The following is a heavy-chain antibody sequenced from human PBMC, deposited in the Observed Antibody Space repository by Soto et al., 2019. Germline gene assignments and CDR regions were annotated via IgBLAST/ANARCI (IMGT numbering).Heavy chain of an antibody. CDR3: ARDKRKVGMDV. V-gene: IGHV4-31*03. Sequence: SETLSLTCTVSGGSISSGGYYWSWIRQHPGKGLEWIGYIYYSGSTYYNPSLKSRVTISVDTSKNQFSLKLSSVTAADTAVYYCARDKRKVGMDVWGQGTTGTVSS. J-gene: IGHJ6*02. CDR2: IYYSGST. CDR1: GGSISSGGYY.